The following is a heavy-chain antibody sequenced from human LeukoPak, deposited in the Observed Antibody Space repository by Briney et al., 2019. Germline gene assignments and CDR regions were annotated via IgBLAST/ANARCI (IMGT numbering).Heavy chain of an antibody. J-gene: IGHJ6*02. CDR1: GFTFSSYA. V-gene: IGHV3-23*01. Sequence: PGGSLRLSCAASGFTFSSYAMSWVRQAPGKGLEWVSAISGSGGSTYYADSVKGRFTISRDNSKNTLYLQMNSLRAEDTAVYYCAKGSSWPYYYYGMDVWGQGTTVTVSS. D-gene: IGHD6-13*01. CDR2: ISGSGGST. CDR3: AKGSSWPYYYYGMDV.